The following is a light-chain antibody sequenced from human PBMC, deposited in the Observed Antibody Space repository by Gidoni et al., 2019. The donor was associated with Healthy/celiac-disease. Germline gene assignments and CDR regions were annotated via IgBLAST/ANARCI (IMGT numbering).Light chain of an antibody. CDR2: DAS. Sequence: EIVLTQSPATLSLSPGERATLSCRASQSVSSYLALYQQKPGQAPRLLIYDASNRATGIPARLSGSGSGTDFTLTISSLEPEDFAVYYCQQRSNWLYTFGQGTKLEIK. CDR1: QSVSSY. V-gene: IGKV3-11*01. CDR3: QQRSNWLYT. J-gene: IGKJ2*01.